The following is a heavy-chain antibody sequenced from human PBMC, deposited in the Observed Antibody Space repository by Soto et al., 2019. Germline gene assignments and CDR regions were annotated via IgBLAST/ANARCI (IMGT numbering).Heavy chain of an antibody. CDR2: ISSNGVGT. CDR1: GFTLSGYA. V-gene: IGHV3-64*01. Sequence: EVQLAESGGGLAQPGGSLRLSCAASGFTLSGYAMDWVRQAPGKGLGYVSGISSNGVGTYYANSVQGRITISRDKSKNTVYLQMCSLTPKLMAVYYCARRALLDFYYMDVWGKGTTVIFSS. CDR3: ARRALLDFYYMDV. J-gene: IGHJ6*03.